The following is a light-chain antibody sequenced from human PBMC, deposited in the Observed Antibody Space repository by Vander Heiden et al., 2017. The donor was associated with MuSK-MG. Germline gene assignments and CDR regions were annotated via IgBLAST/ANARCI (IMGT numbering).Light chain of an antibody. CDR3: SRALQTPYT. J-gene: IGKJ2*01. CDR1: QSLLHSNGYNY. CDR2: LGS. Sequence: DIVMTQSPLSLPVTPGEPASISCRSSQSLLHSNGYNYLDWYLQKPGQSPQLLIYLGSNRASGVPDRFSGSGSGTDFTLKISRVEAEDVGVYYCSRALQTPYTFGQGTKLEIK. V-gene: IGKV2-28*01.